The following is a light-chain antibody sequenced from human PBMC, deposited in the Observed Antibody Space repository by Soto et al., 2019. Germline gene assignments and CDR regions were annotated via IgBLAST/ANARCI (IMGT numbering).Light chain of an antibody. CDR2: AAS. J-gene: IGKJ3*01. CDR1: QGSSSY. CDR3: QQLNSYAFT. V-gene: IGKV1-9*01. Sequence: DIQLTQSPPFLSASVGDRVTITCRASQGSSSYLAWYQQKPGKAPKLLIYAASTLQSGVPSRFSGSGSGTEFTLTINSLQPEDFATYYCQQLNSYAFTFGPGTKVYIK.